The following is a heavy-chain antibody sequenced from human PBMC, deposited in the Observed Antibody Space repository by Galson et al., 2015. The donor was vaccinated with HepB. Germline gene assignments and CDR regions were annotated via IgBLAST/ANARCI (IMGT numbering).Heavy chain of an antibody. CDR3: ARGGVRFFDWSPTGRPKDAFDM. Sequence: SVKVSCKASGYTFTGYYIHWVRQAPGQGLEWMGRINPNSGGTYYAQKFQGRVTMTRDTSISTAYMELRRLKSDDTVVFYCARGGVRFFDWSPTGRPKDAFDMWGQGTTVTVSS. CDR1: GYTFTGYY. CDR2: INPNSGGT. J-gene: IGHJ3*02. D-gene: IGHD3-9*01. V-gene: IGHV1-2*05.